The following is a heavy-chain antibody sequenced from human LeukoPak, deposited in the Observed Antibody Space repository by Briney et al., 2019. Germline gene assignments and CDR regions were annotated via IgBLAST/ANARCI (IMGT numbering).Heavy chain of an antibody. CDR2: INHSEST. V-gene: IGHV4-34*01. CDR3: ASFQGSNYYFDY. CDR1: GGSFSGYY. J-gene: IGHJ4*02. Sequence: PSETLSLTCAVYGGSFSGYYWSWIRQPPGKGLEWIGEINHSESTNYNPSLKSRVTISVDTSKNQFSLKLSSVTAADTAVYYCASFQGSNYYFDYWGQGTLVTVSS.